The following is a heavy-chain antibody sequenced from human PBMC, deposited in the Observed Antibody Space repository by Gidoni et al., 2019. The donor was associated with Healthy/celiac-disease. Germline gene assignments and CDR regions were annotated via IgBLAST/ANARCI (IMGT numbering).Heavy chain of an antibody. CDR1: GFTFSSYA. Sequence: EVQLLESGGGLVQPGGSLRLSCAASGFTFSSYAMSWVRQAPGKGLEWVSAISGSGGSTYYADSVKGRFTISRDNSKNTLYLQMNSLRAEDTAVYYCAKATNNYYDSSGYYYDFLGLGYWGQGTLVTVSS. J-gene: IGHJ4*02. CDR2: ISGSGGST. CDR3: AKATNNYYDSSGYYYDFLGLGY. D-gene: IGHD3-22*01. V-gene: IGHV3-23*01.